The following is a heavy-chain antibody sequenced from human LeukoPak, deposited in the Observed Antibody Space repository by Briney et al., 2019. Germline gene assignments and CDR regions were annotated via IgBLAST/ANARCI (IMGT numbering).Heavy chain of an antibody. D-gene: IGHD3-10*01. V-gene: IGHV3-30*18. CDR1: GFTFSSYG. CDR3: AKERGLGGSMVRGVILEYYFDY. CDR2: ISYGGSDK. J-gene: IGHJ4*02. Sequence: GGSLRLSCAASGFTFSSYGMHWVRQAPGKGLEWVAVISYGGSDKYHADSVKGRFTISRDNSKDTLYLQMNSLRTEDTAVYFCAKERGLGGSMVRGVILEYYFDYWGQGTLVTVSS.